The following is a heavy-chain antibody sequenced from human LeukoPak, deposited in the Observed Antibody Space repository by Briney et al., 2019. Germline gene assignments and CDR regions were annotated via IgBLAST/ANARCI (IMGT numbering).Heavy chain of an antibody. D-gene: IGHD1-1*01. CDR2: ISYDGSKK. Sequence: GGSLRLSCAGSGFTFDKYAMHWVRQAPGKGLEWLSIISYDGSKKYDADSVKGRFSISRDNSKNTLYLQLNSLRSDDTAVYSCARASGTDRNSDFYYMDVWGKGTTVTVSS. CDR1: GFTFDKYA. CDR3: ARASGTDRNSDFYYMDV. J-gene: IGHJ6*03. V-gene: IGHV3-30*04.